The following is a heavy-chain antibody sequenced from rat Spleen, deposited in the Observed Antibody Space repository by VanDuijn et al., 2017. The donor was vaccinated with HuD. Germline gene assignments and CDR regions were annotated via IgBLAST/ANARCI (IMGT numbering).Heavy chain of an antibody. J-gene: IGHJ3*01. D-gene: IGHD1-11*01. CDR1: GFSLTSYG. V-gene: IGHV2-1*01. Sequence: QVQLKESGPGLVQPSWTLSLTCTVSGFSLTSYGVHWVRQPPGKGLEWMGGIWGDGSTAYNSALKSRLSISRDTSKSKVFLKMNSQQTEDTAIYFCTRSGYGGFAYWGQGTLVTVSS. CDR3: TRSGYGGFAY. CDR2: IWGDGST.